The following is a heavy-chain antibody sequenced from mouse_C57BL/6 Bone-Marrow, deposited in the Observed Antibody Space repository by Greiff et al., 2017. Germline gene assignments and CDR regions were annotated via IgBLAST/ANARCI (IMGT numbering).Heavy chain of an antibody. CDR1: GYAFSSSW. CDR3: ARFDSSGFPDY. J-gene: IGHJ2*01. D-gene: IGHD3-2*02. CDR2: IDPGDGDT. Sequence: QVQLQQSGPELVKPGASVKISCKASGYAFSSSWMNWVKQRPGKGLEWIGRIDPGDGDTNSNGKFKGKATLNADKSSSTAYMQLSSLTYEDSAVYFGARFDSSGFPDYEGQGTTLTVSS. V-gene: IGHV1-82*01.